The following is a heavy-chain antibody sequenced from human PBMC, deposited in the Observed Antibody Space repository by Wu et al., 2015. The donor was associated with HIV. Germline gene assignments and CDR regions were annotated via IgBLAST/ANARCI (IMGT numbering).Heavy chain of an antibody. Sequence: QAHLVQSGAEVKKPGASVKVSCKASGYTFTNYDINWVRQATGQGLEWMGWMNPYSGNTNYAQKFQGRVTMTRDTSISTAYMELSRLRSDDTAVYYCASEGDGVRWLQLVYWGQGTLVTVSS. D-gene: IGHD5-24*01. J-gene: IGHJ4*02. V-gene: IGHV1-2*02. CDR3: ASEGDGVRWLQLVY. CDR1: GYTFTNYD. CDR2: MNPYSGNT.